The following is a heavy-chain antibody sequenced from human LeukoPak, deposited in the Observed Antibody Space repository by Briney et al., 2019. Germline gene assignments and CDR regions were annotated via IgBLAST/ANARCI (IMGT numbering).Heavy chain of an antibody. D-gene: IGHD1-26*01. Sequence: PGGSLRLSCAAPGFTFSSYWMHWVRPAPGKGLVWVSRINSDGSSTSYADSVKGRFTISRDNAKNTLYLQMNRLRAEDTAVYYCAREVSVGATIDYWGQGTLVTVSS. V-gene: IGHV3-74*01. CDR3: AREVSVGATIDY. CDR1: GFTFSSYW. J-gene: IGHJ4*02. CDR2: INSDGSST.